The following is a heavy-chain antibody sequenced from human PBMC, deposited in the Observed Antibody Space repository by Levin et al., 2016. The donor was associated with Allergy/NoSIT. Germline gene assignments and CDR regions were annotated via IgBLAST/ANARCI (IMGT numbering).Heavy chain of an antibody. D-gene: IGHD3-9*01. CDR3: ARSLRYFDWLSSYYYYGMDV. CDR1: GYSFTTYW. V-gene: IGHV5-51*01. CDR2: IYPGDSDT. Sequence: GESLKISCKGSGYSFTTYWIAWVRQMPGKGLEWMGIIYPGDSDTRYSPSFQGQVTISADKSISTAYLQWSSLKASDTAMYYCARSLRYFDWLSSYYYYGMDVWGQGTTVTVSS. J-gene: IGHJ6*02.